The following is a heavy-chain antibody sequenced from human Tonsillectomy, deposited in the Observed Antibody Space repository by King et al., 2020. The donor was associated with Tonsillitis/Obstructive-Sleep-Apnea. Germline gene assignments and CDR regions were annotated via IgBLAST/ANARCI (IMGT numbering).Heavy chain of an antibody. Sequence: VQLVESGGGLVKPGRSLRLSCTASGFTFGDYAMSWFRQAPGKGLEWVGFIRSKAYGGTTEYAASVKGRFTIPSDDSKSIAHLQMNSLKTEDTAVYYCTRDDLWVGVLVSWFDPWGQGALVTVSS. CDR1: GFTFGDYA. CDR3: TRDDLWVGVLVSWFDP. D-gene: IGHD3-10*01. CDR2: IRSKAYGGTT. J-gene: IGHJ5*02. V-gene: IGHV3-49*05.